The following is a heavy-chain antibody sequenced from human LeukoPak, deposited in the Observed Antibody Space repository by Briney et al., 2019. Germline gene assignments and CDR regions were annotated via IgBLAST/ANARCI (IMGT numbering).Heavy chain of an antibody. V-gene: IGHV3-7*01. CDR2: MNQDGRAK. J-gene: IGHJ6*02. CDR3: ATYTHWVAGDV. D-gene: IGHD3-16*01. Sequence: GSLRLSCAASGFTFSDSWMSWVRQAPGKGLEWVANMNQDGRAKGYVDSVKGRFTISRDNARNSLYLQMSSLRPEDTAVYYCATYTHWVAGDVWGQGTTVTVSS. CDR1: GFTFSDSW.